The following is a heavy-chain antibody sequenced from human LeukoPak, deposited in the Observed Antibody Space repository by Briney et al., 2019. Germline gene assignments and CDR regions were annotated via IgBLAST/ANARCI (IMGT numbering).Heavy chain of an antibody. V-gene: IGHV4-4*02. CDR3: ARGDSRVSSSSCSA. D-gene: IGHD2-15*01. CDR1: GDSISSSIW. CDR2: IYHSGST. J-gene: IGHJ5*02. Sequence: SETLSLTCAVSGDSISSSIWWSWVRQPPGKGLEWIGEIYHSGSTNYNPSLKSRVTISVDKSKNQFTLKLTSVTAADTAVYYCARGDSRVSSSSCSAWGQGTLVTVSS.